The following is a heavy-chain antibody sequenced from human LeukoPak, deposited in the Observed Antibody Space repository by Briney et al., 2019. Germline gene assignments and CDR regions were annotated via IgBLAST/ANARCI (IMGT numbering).Heavy chain of an antibody. Sequence: PGGSLRLSCAASGFTFSNYAMSWVRQAPGKGLEWVSAIINSGGNTYYADSVKGRFTISRDNSKNTLHLQMNSLRAADTAVSYCAKEYSSNWGYMAVWGQGTLVTVSS. J-gene: IGHJ4*02. CDR3: AKEYSSNWGYMAV. CDR2: IINSGGNT. CDR1: GFTFSNYA. V-gene: IGHV3-23*01. D-gene: IGHD6-13*01.